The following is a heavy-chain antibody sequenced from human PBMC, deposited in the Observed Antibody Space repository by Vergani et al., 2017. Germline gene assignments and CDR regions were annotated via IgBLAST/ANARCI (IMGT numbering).Heavy chain of an antibody. Sequence: EVQLLESGGGLVQPGGSLRLSCAASGFTFSSYAMSWVRQAPGKGLEWVSALSGSGGSTYYADSVKGRFTISRDNSKNTLYLQMNSLRAEDTAVYYCAKDLSYGGDYGLFDYWGQGTLVTVSS. CDR3: AKDLSYGGDYGLFDY. D-gene: IGHD4-17*01. CDR2: LSGSGGST. J-gene: IGHJ4*02. V-gene: IGHV3-23*01. CDR1: GFTFSSYA.